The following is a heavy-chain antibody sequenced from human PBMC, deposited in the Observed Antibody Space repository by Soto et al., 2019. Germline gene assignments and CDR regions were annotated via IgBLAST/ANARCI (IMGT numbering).Heavy chain of an antibody. J-gene: IGHJ6*04. D-gene: IGHD2-2*03. CDR2: ISSSSSYI. Sequence: EVQLVESGGGLVKPGGSLRLSCAASGFTFSSYSMNWVRQAPGKRLEWVSSISSSSSYIYYADSVKGRFTISRDNAKNSLYLQMNSLRAEDTAVYYCARDIGYCSSTSCYAGWDVWGKGTTVTVSS. CDR1: GFTFSSYS. CDR3: ARDIGYCSSTSCYAGWDV. V-gene: IGHV3-21*01.